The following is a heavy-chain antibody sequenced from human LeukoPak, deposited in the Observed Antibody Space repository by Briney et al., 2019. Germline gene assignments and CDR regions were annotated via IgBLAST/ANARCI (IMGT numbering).Heavy chain of an antibody. CDR3: AHSLSMVAVISDVSYFDS. D-gene: IGHD3-22*01. V-gene: IGHV2-5*02. Sequence: ESGPTLFNPTQTLTLTCTFSGFSLGTTGVSVGWIRQPPGKALEWLALIHWDDDKRYSPSLKSRLTITKDTSKSQVVLTMTNMDPVDTATYYCAHSLSMVAVISDVSYFDSWGQGSPVTVSS. J-gene: IGHJ4*02. CDR1: GFSLGTTGVS. CDR2: IHWDDDK.